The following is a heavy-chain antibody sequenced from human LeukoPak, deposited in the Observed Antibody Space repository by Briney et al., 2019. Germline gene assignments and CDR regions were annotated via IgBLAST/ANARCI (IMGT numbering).Heavy chain of an antibody. J-gene: IGHJ6*02. CDR2: IIPIFGTA. Sequence: EAAVKVSCKASGGTFSSYAISWVRQAPGQGLEWMGGIIPIFGTANYAQTFQGRVTITADESTSTAYMELSSLRSEDTAVYDGARGLAWYSSGWYIIYYGMDVWGQGTTVTVSS. D-gene: IGHD6-19*01. CDR3: ARGLAWYSSGWYIIYYGMDV. CDR1: GGTFSSYA. V-gene: IGHV1-69*13.